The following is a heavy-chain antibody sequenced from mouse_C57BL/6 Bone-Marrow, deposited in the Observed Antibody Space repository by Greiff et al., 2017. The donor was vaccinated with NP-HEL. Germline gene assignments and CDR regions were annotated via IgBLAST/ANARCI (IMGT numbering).Heavy chain of an antibody. CDR3: ARGAY. Sequence: SVASLVPPGSSVTLSCTSSVSAFRNSWLSWLQHRPGKCLEWIGQIYPGDGDTNYNGKFKDKATLTADKSSSTAYMQLSRLTSEDSAVYFCARGAYWGQGTLVTVSA. J-gene: IGHJ3*01. V-gene: IGHV1-80*01. CDR1: VSAFRNSW. CDR2: IYPGDGDT.